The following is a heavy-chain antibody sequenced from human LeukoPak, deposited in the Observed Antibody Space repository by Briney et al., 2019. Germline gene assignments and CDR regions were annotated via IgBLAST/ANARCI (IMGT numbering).Heavy chain of an antibody. V-gene: IGHV3-48*01. CDR3: ARDGSYGGYGDY. J-gene: IGHJ4*02. CDR2: ISSRSSTL. D-gene: IGHD5-12*01. Sequence: GGSLRLSCAASGFTFSSYSMNWVRQAPGKGLEWVSYISSRSSTLYYADSVKGRFTISRGNAINSLYLQMNSLRAEDTAVYYCARDGSYGGYGDYWGQGTLVTVSS. CDR1: GFTFSSYS.